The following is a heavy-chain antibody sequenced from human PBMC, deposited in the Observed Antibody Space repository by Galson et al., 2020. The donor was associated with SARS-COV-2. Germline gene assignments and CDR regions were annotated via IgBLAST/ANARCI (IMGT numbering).Heavy chain of an antibody. D-gene: IGHD3-10*01. V-gene: IGHV3-53*01. CDR1: GFTVSATY. J-gene: IGHJ4*02. Sequence: GGSLRLSWAASGFTVSATYIRWVRQAPGKGLEWVSLVYPKVNTFYADSVKGRFTISRDSSRNTIFLPMHSLRAEDTAGYYCLKEGSTLNQVYWGQATRGSVSA. CDR2: VYPKVNT. CDR3: LKEGSTLNQVY.